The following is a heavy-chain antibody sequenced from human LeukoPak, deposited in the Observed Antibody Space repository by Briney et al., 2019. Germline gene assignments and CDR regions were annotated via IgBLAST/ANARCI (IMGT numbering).Heavy chain of an antibody. CDR2: ISSSSSYI. V-gene: IGHV3-21*01. J-gene: IGHJ4*02. CDR1: GFTFSSYS. D-gene: IGHD6-19*01. CDR3: ARDLASPVAGVFDY. Sequence: GGSLRLSCAASGFTFSSYSMNWVRQAPGKGLEWVSSISSSSSYIYYADSVKGRFAISRDNAKNSLYLQMNSLRAEDTAVYYCARDLASPVAGVFDYWGQGTLVTVSS.